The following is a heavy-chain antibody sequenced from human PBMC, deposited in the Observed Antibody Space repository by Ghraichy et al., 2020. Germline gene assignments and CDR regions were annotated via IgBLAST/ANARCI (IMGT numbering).Heavy chain of an antibody. CDR1: GFTFSSYG. Sequence: GGSLRLSCAASGFTFSSYGMHWVRQAPGKGLEWVAVIWYDGSNKYYADSVKGRFTISSDNYKNTLYLQMNSLRAEDTAVYYCARRAYAVAGIDDWGQGTLLTVSS. D-gene: IGHD6-19*01. J-gene: IGHJ4*02. V-gene: IGHV3-33*01. CDR3: ARRAYAVAGIDD. CDR2: IWYDGSNK.